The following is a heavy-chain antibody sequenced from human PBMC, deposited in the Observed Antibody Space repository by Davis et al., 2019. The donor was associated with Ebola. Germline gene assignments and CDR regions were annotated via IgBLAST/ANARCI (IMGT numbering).Heavy chain of an antibody. CDR1: GYTFTTYD. J-gene: IGHJ4*02. CDR3: ARDLGRYDDH. D-gene: IGHD1-26*01. V-gene: IGHV1-8*01. Sequence: AASVKVSCKASGYTFTTYDIHWVRQATGQGLEWMGWMNPNSENTGYAQKFQGRVTMTRSTSISTAYMELSSLRSEDTAVYYCARDLGRYDDHWGQGTLVTVSS. CDR2: MNPNSENT.